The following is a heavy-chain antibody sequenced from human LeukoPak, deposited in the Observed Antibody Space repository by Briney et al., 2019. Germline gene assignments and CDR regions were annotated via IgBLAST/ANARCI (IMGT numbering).Heavy chain of an antibody. CDR1: GYTFTGYY. J-gene: IGHJ4*02. D-gene: IGHD4-23*01. Sequence: ASVKVSCKASGYTFTGYYMHWVRQAPGQGLEWMGWINPNSGGTNYAQKFRGRVTMTRDASISTAYMELSWLRSDDTALYYCATDYAGNSVPDYWGQGTLVTVSS. V-gene: IGHV1-2*02. CDR3: ATDYAGNSVPDY. CDR2: INPNSGGT.